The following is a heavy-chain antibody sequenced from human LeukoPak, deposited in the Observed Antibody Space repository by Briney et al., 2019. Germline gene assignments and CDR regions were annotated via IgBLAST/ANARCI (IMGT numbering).Heavy chain of an antibody. CDR2: IYYSGST. CDR3: ARLKGHYFDY. CDR1: GGSFSGYY. Sequence: SETLSLTCAVYGGSFSGYYWSWIRQPPGKGLEWIGSIYYSGSTYYNPSLKSRVTISVDTSKNQFSLKLSSVTAADTAVYYCARLKGHYFDYWGQGTLVTVSS. J-gene: IGHJ4*02. V-gene: IGHV4-34*01.